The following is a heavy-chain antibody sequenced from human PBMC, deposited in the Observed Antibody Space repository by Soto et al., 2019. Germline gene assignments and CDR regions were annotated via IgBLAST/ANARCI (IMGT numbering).Heavy chain of an antibody. CDR1: GGSISSGDYY. J-gene: IGHJ5*02. Sequence: QVQLQESGPGLVKPSQTLSLTCTVSGGSISSGDYYWSWIRQPPGKGLEWIGYIYHSGSTYYNPSLKSRVTIAVDTSKNQFSLKLSSVTAAVTAVYYCARERPDGARLDPWGQGTLVTVSS. V-gene: IGHV4-30-4*01. CDR3: ARERPDGARLDP. CDR2: IYHSGST. D-gene: IGHD6-6*01.